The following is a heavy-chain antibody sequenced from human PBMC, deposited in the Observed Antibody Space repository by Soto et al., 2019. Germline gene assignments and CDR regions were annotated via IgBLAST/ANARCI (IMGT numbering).Heavy chain of an antibody. V-gene: IGHV3-23*01. Sequence: EVQLLESGGGLVQPGGSLRLSCAASGFTFSSYAMIWIRQVQGKGLEWVLGVYGSGRGIHYADSVRGRFTISRDNSAYAMYLQKNNLRVEDTAVYYCAKDAVAGDGVWLAHAWGRVTALTVSS. J-gene: IGHJ5*02. CDR1: GFTFSSYA. CDR2: VYGSGRGI. D-gene: IGHD3-3*01. CDR3: AKDAVAGDGVWLAHA.